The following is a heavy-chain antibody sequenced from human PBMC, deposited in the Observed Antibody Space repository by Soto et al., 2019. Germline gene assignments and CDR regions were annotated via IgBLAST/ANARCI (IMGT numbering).Heavy chain of an antibody. D-gene: IGHD3-10*01. CDR3: ARGLILCYGELSRRGDPYYYMDV. V-gene: IGHV4-34*01. CDR2: INDHGST. Sequence: QVQLQQWGAGLLKPSETLSLTCAVYGGSFSGYYWSWIRQPPGKGLEWIGEINDHGSTNYNPSLKGRVTISVDTAKNPFSLKLSSVTAADKAVYYCARGLILCYGELSRRGDPYYYMDVWGKGTTVTVSS. CDR1: GGSFSGYY. J-gene: IGHJ6*03.